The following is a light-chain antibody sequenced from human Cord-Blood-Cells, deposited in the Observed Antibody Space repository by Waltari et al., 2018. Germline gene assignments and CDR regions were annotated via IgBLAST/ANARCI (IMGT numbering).Light chain of an antibody. CDR3: CSYAGSSTWV. V-gene: IGLV2-23*01. CDR2: EGS. CDR1: RPAVGSYNL. Sequence: QSALTHPASVSGSPGQSITIPCTGTRPAVGSYNLLSWYQQHPGKAPKRRIYEGSKRPSGVSNRFSGSKSGNTASLTISGLQAEDEADYYCCSYAGSSTWVFGGGTKLTVL. J-gene: IGLJ3*02.